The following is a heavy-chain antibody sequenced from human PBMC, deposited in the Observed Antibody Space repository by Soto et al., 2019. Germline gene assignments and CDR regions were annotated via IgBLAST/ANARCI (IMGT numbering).Heavy chain of an antibody. CDR2: ISGSGGST. Sequence: GESLKISCAASGFTFSSYAMSWVRQAPGKGLEWVSAISGSGGSTYYADSVKGRFTISRDNSKNTLYLQMNSLRAEDTAVYYCVACSGGSCYYQSLDYWGQGTLVTVSS. V-gene: IGHV3-23*01. CDR1: GFTFSSYA. D-gene: IGHD2-15*01. J-gene: IGHJ4*02. CDR3: VACSGGSCYYQSLDY.